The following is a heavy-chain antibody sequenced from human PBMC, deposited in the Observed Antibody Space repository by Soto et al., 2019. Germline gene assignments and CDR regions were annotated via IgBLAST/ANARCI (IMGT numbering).Heavy chain of an antibody. Sequence: GGSLRLACAPSAISPSTYATRWDRQAAGKLLGWVSATIVRGRSTFYADSAKGRFPMSRDNSKHNMYMQMNSLRAEDTAVYYCAKKGGYVETYYFDYWGQGTLVTVSS. J-gene: IGHJ4*02. V-gene: IGHV3-23*01. CDR2: TIVRGRST. CDR3: AKKGGYVETYYFDY. D-gene: IGHD5-12*01. CDR1: AISPSTYA.